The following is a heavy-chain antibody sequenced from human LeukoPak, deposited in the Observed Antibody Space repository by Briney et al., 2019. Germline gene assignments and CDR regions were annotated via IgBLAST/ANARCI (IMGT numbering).Heavy chain of an antibody. CDR1: GYTFTGYY. Sequence: ASVKVSCKASGYTFTGYYMHWVRQAPGQGLEWMGWINPNSGDTNYAQKFQGRITMTRDTSISTAYMELSRLRSDDTAVYYCARDFNYGDSSNYYMDVWGKGTTVTVSS. CDR3: ARDFNYGDSSNYYMDV. V-gene: IGHV1-2*02. CDR2: INPNSGDT. J-gene: IGHJ6*03. D-gene: IGHD4-17*01.